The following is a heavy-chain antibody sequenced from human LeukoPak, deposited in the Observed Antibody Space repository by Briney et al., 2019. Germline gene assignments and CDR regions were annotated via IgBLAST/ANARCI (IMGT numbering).Heavy chain of an antibody. Sequence: PGGSLRLSCAASGFTFTNYAMTRVRQAPGKGLEWVSSITVNGGTTYYADSLKGRFTISRDNYRNTLYLHMNSLRAEDTAVYYCARDPNGDYVGAFDFQRWGQGTLVTVSS. D-gene: IGHD4-17*01. CDR1: GFTFTNYA. J-gene: IGHJ1*01. CDR3: ARDPNGDYVGAFDFQR. CDR2: ITVNGGTT. V-gene: IGHV3-23*01.